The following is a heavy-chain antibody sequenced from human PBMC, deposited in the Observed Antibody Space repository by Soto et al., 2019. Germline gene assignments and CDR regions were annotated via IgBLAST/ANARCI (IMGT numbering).Heavy chain of an antibody. Sequence: SETLSLTCAVYGGSFSGYYWSWIRQPPGKGLEWIGEINHSGSTNYNPSLKSRVTISVDTSKNQFSLKLSSVTAADTAVYYCASLGVVPAAIRNHNWFDPWGQGTLVTV. D-gene: IGHD2-2*02. V-gene: IGHV4-34*01. CDR2: INHSGST. J-gene: IGHJ5*02. CDR3: ASLGVVPAAIRNHNWFDP. CDR1: GGSFSGYY.